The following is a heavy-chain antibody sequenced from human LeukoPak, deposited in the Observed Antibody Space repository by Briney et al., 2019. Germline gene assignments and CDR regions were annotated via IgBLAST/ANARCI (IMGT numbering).Heavy chain of an antibody. CDR3: ARGVYGDPTPLDY. CDR1: GFTVSSNY. J-gene: IGHJ4*02. CDR2: VYSAGST. Sequence: GGSLRLSCAASGFTVSSNYMSWVRQAPGKGLEWVSVVYSAGSTYYADSVKGRFTISRDNSKNTLYLQMTSLRVEDTAVYYCARGVYGDPTPLDYWGQGTLVTVSS. V-gene: IGHV3-66*01. D-gene: IGHD4-17*01.